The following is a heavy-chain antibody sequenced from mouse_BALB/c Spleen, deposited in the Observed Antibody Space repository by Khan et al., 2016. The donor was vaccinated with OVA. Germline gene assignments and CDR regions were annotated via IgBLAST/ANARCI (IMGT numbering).Heavy chain of an antibody. Sequence: EVQLQQSGPELVKPGASVKMSCKASGYTFSSYDIHWVRQKPGQGLEWIGYINPYNDSTKFNEKFKGKATLTSDKSSSTAYMELSRLTSEDSAVFYWVRGVLGLQTWCAYWGQGTLVTVSA. V-gene: IGHV1S136*01. D-gene: IGHD3-1*01. CDR1: GYTFSSYD. CDR3: VRGVLGLQTWCAY. CDR2: INPYNDST. J-gene: IGHJ3*01.